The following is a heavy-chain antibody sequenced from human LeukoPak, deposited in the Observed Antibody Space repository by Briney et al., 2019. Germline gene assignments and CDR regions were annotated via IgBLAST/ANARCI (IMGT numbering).Heavy chain of an antibody. D-gene: IGHD6-19*01. V-gene: IGHV1-2*02. Sequence: EASVKVSCKASGYTFTGYYMHWVRQAPGQGLEWMGWINPNSGGTNYAQKFRGRVTMTRDTSISTAYMELSRLRSDDTAVYYCATIFFSSGSFDYWGQGTLVTVSS. CDR1: GYTFTGYY. CDR2: INPNSGGT. CDR3: ATIFFSSGSFDY. J-gene: IGHJ4*02.